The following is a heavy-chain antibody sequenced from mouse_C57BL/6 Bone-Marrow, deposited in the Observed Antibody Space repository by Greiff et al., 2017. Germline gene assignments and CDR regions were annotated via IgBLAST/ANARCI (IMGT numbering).Heavy chain of an antibody. J-gene: IGHJ2*01. V-gene: IGHV1-58*01. CDR2: IYIGNGYT. CDR1: GYTFTSYG. Sequence: EVQLQESGAELVRPGSSVKMSCKTSGYTFTSYGINWVKQRPGQGLEWSGYIYIGNGYTEYNEKFKGKATLTSDTSSSTAYMQLSSLTSEDSAIYFCARTWPYYYGSSPFDYWGQGTTLTVSS. CDR3: ARTWPYYYGSSPFDY. D-gene: IGHD1-1*01.